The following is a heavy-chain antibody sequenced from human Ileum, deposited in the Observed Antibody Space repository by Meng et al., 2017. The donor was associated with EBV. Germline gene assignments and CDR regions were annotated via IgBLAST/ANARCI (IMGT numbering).Heavy chain of an antibody. CDR3: VRDSPHANFDY. D-gene: IGHD2-8*01. CDR2: IDNDGTTT. Sequence: EVHLVESGGGLVQPVGSLRLSCAASGFSFSSYWMHWVRQAPGKGLVWVSHIDNDGTTTNYADSVKGRFTVSRDNAKSTMDLQMNSLRVDDTGVYFCVRDSPHANFDYWGQGALVTVSS. CDR1: GFSFSSYW. J-gene: IGHJ4*02. V-gene: IGHV3-74*01.